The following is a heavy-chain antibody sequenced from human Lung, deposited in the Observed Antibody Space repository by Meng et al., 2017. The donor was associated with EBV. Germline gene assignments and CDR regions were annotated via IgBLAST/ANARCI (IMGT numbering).Heavy chain of an antibody. Sequence: GSVGCLIPTGGAPRISCASSEFLLSRYWAYCVRQAPGEGRVWVSRINEDGATTTYADSVKGRFTISRDNGKNTLYVQMNSLRAEDTAVYYCSRDLAGSYDYWGQGTLVTVSS. J-gene: IGHJ4*02. D-gene: IGHD1-14*01. CDR1: EFLLSRYW. CDR3: SRDLAGSYDY. V-gene: IGHV3-74*03. CDR2: INEDGATT.